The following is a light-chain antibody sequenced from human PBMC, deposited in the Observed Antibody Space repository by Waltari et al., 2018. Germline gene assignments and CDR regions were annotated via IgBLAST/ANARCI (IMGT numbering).Light chain of an antibody. V-gene: IGLV2-14*03. CDR2: DAT. J-gene: IGLJ1*01. Sequence: QSALTQPASVSGSPGQSITISSTGTSVDVGGYDLVSWYQQHPGKAPKLMIYDATNRPSGVSDRFSASTSGNTASLTISDLRPEDEAEYYCSSFTSSSTGIFGSGTTVTVL. CDR1: SVDVGGYDL. CDR3: SSFTSSSTGI.